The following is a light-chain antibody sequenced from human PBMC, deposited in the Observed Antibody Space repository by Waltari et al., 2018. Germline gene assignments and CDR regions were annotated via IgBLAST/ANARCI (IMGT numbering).Light chain of an antibody. CDR1: QSVSDY. CDR3: QQRSNWPIS. Sequence: EIVLTQSPATLSLSPGERATLSCRASQSVSDYLAWYQQKPGQAPRLLISAASNGATGIPARFSGSGSGTDFTLTISSLEPEDFAFYYCQQRSNWPISFGQGTRLEIK. J-gene: IGKJ5*01. V-gene: IGKV3-11*01. CDR2: AAS.